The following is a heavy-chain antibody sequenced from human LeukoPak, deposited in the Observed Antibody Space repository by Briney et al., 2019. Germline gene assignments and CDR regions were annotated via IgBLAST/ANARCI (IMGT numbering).Heavy chain of an antibody. J-gene: IGHJ3*02. Sequence: ASVKVSCKASGYTFTSYGISWVRQAPGQGLEWMGWISAYNGNTNYAQKLQGRVTMTTDTSTSTAYMELRSLRSDDTAVYYCARDGGDSSSRAGDAFDIWGQGTMVTVSS. CDR1: GYTFTSYG. V-gene: IGHV1-18*01. D-gene: IGHD6-13*01. CDR3: ARDGGDSSSRAGDAFDI. CDR2: ISAYNGNT.